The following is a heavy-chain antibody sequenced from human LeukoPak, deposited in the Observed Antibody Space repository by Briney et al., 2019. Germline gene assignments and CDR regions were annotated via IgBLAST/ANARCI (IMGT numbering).Heavy chain of an antibody. V-gene: IGHV4-59*01. CDR3: ARDRPYYDFWSGYKDYYYGMDV. J-gene: IGHJ6*02. CDR1: GGSFSGYY. Sequence: SETLSPTCAVYGGSFSGYYWSWIRQPPGKGLEWIGYIYYSGSTNYNPSLKSRVTISVDTSKNQFSLKLSSVTAADTAVYYCARDRPYYDFWSGYKDYYYGMDVWGQGTTVTVSS. D-gene: IGHD3-3*01. CDR2: IYYSGST.